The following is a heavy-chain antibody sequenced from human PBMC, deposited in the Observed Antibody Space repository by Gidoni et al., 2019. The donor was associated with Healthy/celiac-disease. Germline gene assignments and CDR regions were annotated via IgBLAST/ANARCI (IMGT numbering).Heavy chain of an antibody. D-gene: IGHD6-19*01. Sequence: QVQLPESGPGLVKPSGTLSLTCAVSGGSLRSSNWWSWVRQPPGKVLEWIGAIYHSGSTNYNPSLKSRVTIAVDNSKHQFSLKLSPVTAADTAVYYCAREPTYSSDLQSFDIWGQGTMVTVSS. J-gene: IGHJ3*02. CDR3: AREPTYSSDLQSFDI. CDR2: IYHSGST. CDR1: GGSLRSSNW. V-gene: IGHV4-4*02.